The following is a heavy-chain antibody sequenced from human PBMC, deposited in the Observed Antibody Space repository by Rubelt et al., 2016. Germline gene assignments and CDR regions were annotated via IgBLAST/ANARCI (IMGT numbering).Heavy chain of an antibody. Sequence: QVQLVQSGAEVKKPGSSVKVSCKASGGTFSSYAISWVRQAPGQGLEWMGGIIPIFGTANYAQKFQGRVTIPADESTPTAYMGLGSLGSEDTAVYYGARGDATVPRSYWYFDLWGRGTLVTVSS. D-gene: IGHD4-17*01. V-gene: IGHV1-69*01. CDR2: IIPIFGTA. J-gene: IGHJ2*01. CDR1: GGTFSSYA. CDR3: ARGDATVPRSYWYFDL.